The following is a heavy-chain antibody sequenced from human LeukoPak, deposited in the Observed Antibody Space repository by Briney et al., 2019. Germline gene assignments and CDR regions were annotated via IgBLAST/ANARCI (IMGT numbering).Heavy chain of an antibody. J-gene: IGHJ5*02. CDR2: IIPIFGTA. V-gene: IGHV1-69*05. CDR3: ARDLGWDYYDSSGYYYGNAPLNNWFXX. CDR1: GGTFSSYA. Sequence: SVKVSCKASGGTFSSYAISWVRQAPGQGLEWMGRIIPIFGTANYAQKFQGRVTITTDESTSTAYMELSSLRSEDTAVYYCARDLGWDYYDSSGYYYGNAPLNNWFXXWGQGTLVTV. D-gene: IGHD3-22*01.